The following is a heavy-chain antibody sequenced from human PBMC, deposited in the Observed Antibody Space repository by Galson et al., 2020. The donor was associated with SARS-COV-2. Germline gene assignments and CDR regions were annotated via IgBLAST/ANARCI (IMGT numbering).Heavy chain of an antibody. CDR1: GFTFSSYA. D-gene: IGHD3-10*01. CDR3: AREDVLLDAFDI. CDR2: ISYDGSNK. Sequence: GGSLRLSCAASGFTFSSYAMHWVRQAPGKGLEWVAVISYDGSNKYYADSVKGRFTISRDNSKNTLYLQMNSLRAEETAVYYCAREDVLLDAFDIWGQGTMVTVSS. V-gene: IGHV3-30*04. J-gene: IGHJ3*02.